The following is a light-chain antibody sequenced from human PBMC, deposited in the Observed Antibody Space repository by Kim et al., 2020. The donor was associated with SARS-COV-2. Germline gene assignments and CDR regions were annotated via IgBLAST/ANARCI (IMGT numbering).Light chain of an antibody. J-gene: IGKJ4*01. CDR1: QSVSSSY. V-gene: IGKV3-20*01. CDR3: QQYGSSP. CDR2: GAS. Sequence: IVLTQSPGTLSLSPGERATLSCRASQSVSSSYLAWYQQKPGQAPRLLIYGASNRATGIPDRFSGSGSGADFTLTITRLEPEDFAVYYCQQYGSSPFGGGTKVDIK.